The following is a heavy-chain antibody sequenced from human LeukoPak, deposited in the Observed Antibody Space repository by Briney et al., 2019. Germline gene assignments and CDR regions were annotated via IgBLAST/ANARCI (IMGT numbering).Heavy chain of an antibody. CDR1: GFTFSSYA. J-gene: IGHJ4*02. CDR3: ARDPTLLYSSSWYFDY. V-gene: IGHV3-33*08. D-gene: IGHD6-13*01. Sequence: PGGSLRLSCAASGFTFSSYAMSWVRQAPGKGLEWVAVIWYDGSNKYYADSVKGRFTISRDNSKNTLYLQMNSLRAEDTAVYYCARDPTLLYSSSWYFDYWGQGTLVTVSS. CDR2: IWYDGSNK.